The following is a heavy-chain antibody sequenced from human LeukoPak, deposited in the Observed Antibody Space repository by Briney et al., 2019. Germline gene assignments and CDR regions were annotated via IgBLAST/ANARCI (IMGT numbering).Heavy chain of an antibody. CDR2: IIPIFGTA. D-gene: IGHD1-1*01. J-gene: IGHJ4*02. CDR1: GGTFSSYA. CDR3: ARWHPLNRVEGPFDY. Sequence: SVKVSCKASGGTFSSYANSWVRQAPGQGLEWMGGIIPIFGTANYAQKFQGRVTITTDESTSTAYMELSSLRSEDTAVYYCARWHPLNRVEGPFDYWGQGTLVTVSS. V-gene: IGHV1-69*05.